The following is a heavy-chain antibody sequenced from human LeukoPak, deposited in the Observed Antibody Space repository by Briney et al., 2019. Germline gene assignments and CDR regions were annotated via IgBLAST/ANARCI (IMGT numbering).Heavy chain of an antibody. CDR3: ARASDRIAVAGTD. CDR1: GGSISSYY. V-gene: IGHV4-59*01. CDR2: IYYSGST. D-gene: IGHD6-19*01. J-gene: IGHJ4*02. Sequence: SETLSLTCTVSGGSISSYYWSWIRQPPGKGLEWIGYIYYSGSTNYNPSLKSRVTISVDTSKNQFSLKLSSVTAADTAVYYCARASDRIAVAGTDWGQGTPVTVSS.